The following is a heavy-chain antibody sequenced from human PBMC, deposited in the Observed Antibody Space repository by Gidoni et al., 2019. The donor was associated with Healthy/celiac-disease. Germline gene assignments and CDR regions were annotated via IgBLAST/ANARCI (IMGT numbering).Heavy chain of an antibody. D-gene: IGHD3-3*01. J-gene: IGHJ4*02. V-gene: IGHV4-34*01. Sequence: QVQLQQWGAGLLKPSETLSLTRAVYGGSFSGYYWSWIRQPPGKGLEWIGEINHSGSTNYNPSLKSRVTISVDTSKNQFSLKLSSVTAADTAVYYCARSRVFGVVRYFDYWGQGTLVTVSS. CDR2: INHSGST. CDR1: GGSFSGYY. CDR3: ARSRVFGVVRYFDY.